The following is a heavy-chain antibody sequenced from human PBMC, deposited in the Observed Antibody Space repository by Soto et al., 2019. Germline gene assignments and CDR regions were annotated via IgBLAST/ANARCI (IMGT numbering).Heavy chain of an antibody. D-gene: IGHD2-15*01. Sequence: QVQLVESGGGVVQPGRSPRLSCGASGFIFSNYAMYWVRQAPGEGLEWVAVISSDESNKYYADSVKGRFTISRDNSKNTLYLQMNSLRAEDTAMYYCARVPGYCGGSSCYGDYYYGMDVWGQGTTVTVSS. CDR2: ISSDESNK. CDR3: ARVPGYCGGSSCYGDYYYGMDV. V-gene: IGHV3-30-3*01. CDR1: GFIFSNYA. J-gene: IGHJ6*02.